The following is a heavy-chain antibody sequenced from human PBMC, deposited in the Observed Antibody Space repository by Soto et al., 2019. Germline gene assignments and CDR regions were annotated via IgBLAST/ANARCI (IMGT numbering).Heavy chain of an antibody. V-gene: IGHV3-23*01. CDR2: ISGSGGSK. Sequence: GGSLRLSCAASGFTFSNYAMSWVRQAPGKGLEWVSTISGSGGSKHYADSVKGRLTISRDNSKNTLYLQVNSLRAEDTAVYYCATAPYDILTRVYFDYWGQGTLVTVFS. D-gene: IGHD3-9*01. CDR3: ATAPYDILTRVYFDY. J-gene: IGHJ4*02. CDR1: GFTFSNYA.